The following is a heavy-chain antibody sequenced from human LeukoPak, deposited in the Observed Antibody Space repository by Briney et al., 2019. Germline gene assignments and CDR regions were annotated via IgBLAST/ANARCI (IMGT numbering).Heavy chain of an antibody. CDR1: GYTFTGYY. Sequence: ASVKVSCKASGYTFTGYYMHWVRQAPGQGLEWMGWINPNSGGTNYAQKFQGRVTMTRDTSISTAYMELSRLRSDDTAVYYCAFPWSRGWSFADFFDIGAQGTMVTVFS. CDR2: INPNSGGT. CDR3: AFPWSRGWSFADFFDI. V-gene: IGHV1-2*02. D-gene: IGHD6-19*01. J-gene: IGHJ3*02.